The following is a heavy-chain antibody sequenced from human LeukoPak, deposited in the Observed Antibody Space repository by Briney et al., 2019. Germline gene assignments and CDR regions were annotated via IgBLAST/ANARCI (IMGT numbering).Heavy chain of an antibody. Sequence: GRSLRLSCAASGFTFSSYGMHWVRQAPGKGLEWVAVIWYDGSNKYYADSVKGRFTISRDNSKNTLYLQMNSLRAEDTAVYYCARDRSSSDAYYVMDVWGQGTTVTVSS. V-gene: IGHV3-33*01. CDR2: IWYDGSNK. CDR3: ARDRSSSDAYYVMDV. J-gene: IGHJ6*02. D-gene: IGHD6-6*01. CDR1: GFTFSSYG.